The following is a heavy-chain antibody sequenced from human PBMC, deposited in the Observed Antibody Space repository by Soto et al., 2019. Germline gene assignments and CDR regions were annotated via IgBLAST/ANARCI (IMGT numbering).Heavy chain of an antibody. D-gene: IGHD6-6*01. V-gene: IGHV4-39*01. Sequence: SETLSLTCTVSGGSISSSSYYWGWIRQPPGKGLEWIGSIYYSGSTYYNPSLKSRVTISVDTSKNQFSLKLSSVTAADTAVYYCASGGSYSSSSVDYWGQGTLVTVSS. CDR2: IYYSGST. CDR1: GGSISSSSYY. J-gene: IGHJ4*02. CDR3: ASGGSYSSSSVDY.